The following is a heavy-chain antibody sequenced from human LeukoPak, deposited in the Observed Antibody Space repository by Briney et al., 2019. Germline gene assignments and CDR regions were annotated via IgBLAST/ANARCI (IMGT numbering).Heavy chain of an antibody. CDR2: IYPDDADT. D-gene: IGHD1-26*01. CDR3: ARRGGSYESFDY. CDR1: GYNFATYW. Sequence: GESLKISCKGSGYNFATYWIGWVRQMPGKGLEWLGIIYPDDADTRYSPSFEGQVTISADKSISTAYLQWSSLKASDTAMYYCARRGGSYESFDYWGQGTLVTVSS. V-gene: IGHV5-51*01. J-gene: IGHJ4*02.